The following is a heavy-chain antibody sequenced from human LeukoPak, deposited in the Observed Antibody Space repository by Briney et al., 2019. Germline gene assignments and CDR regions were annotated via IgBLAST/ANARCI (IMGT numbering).Heavy chain of an antibody. J-gene: IGHJ5*02. V-gene: IGHV3-7*01. Sequence: GGSLRLSCAASGFTFSSYWVSWVRQAPGKGLEWVANIKQDGSEKYYVDSVKGRFTISRDNAKNSLYLQMNGLRAEDTAVYYCAREILNDYINWFDPWGQGTLVTVSS. CDR1: GFTFSSYW. D-gene: IGHD4-11*01. CDR2: IKQDGSEK. CDR3: AREILNDYINWFDP.